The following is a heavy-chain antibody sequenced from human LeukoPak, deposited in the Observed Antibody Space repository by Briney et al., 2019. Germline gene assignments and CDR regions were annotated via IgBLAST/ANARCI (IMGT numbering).Heavy chain of an antibody. D-gene: IGHD3-10*01. Sequence: GASVKVSCKASGYTFTSYDINWVRQATGQGLEWMGWMNPKTGNTGYAQKFQGRVTMTRDTSISTAYMEPISLRSEDTAVYYCARGLFWFGDLKTHWFDPWGQGTQVTVSS. CDR1: GYTFTSYD. J-gene: IGHJ5*02. V-gene: IGHV1-8*01. CDR3: ARGLFWFGDLKTHWFDP. CDR2: MNPKTGNT.